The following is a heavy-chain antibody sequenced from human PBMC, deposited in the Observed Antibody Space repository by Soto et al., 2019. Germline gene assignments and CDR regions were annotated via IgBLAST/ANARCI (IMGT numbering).Heavy chain of an antibody. Sequence: PSETLSLTCTVSGGSISSSSYYWGWIRQPPGKGLEWIAYISHTGTTDYNPSLQSRVTASVDRPKNQFSLKLSSVTAADTAVYYCARGISVTATTPYFDYWGQGAQVTVSS. CDR3: ARGISVTATTPYFDY. V-gene: IGHV4-39*07. CDR2: ISHTGTT. D-gene: IGHD2-21*02. J-gene: IGHJ4*02. CDR1: GGSISSSSYY.